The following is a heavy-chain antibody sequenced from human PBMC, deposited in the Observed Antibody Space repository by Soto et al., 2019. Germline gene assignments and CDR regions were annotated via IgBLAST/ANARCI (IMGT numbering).Heavy chain of an antibody. CDR1: GFTFSSYW. J-gene: IGHJ4*02. Sequence: GGSLRLSCAASGFTFSSYWMRWVRQAPGKGLVWVSCISSGSSNTNYADSVKGRFTISRDNAKNSLYLQMNSLRAEDTAVYYCARDLDPGYSSGWYLRPIEYWGQGTLVTVSS. CDR3: ARDLDPGYSSGWYLRPIEY. D-gene: IGHD6-19*01. CDR2: ISSGSSNT. V-gene: IGHV3-21*01.